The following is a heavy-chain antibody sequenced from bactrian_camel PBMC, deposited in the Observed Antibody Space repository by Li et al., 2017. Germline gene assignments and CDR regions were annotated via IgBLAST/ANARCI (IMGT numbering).Heavy chain of an antibody. CDR2: ISSDGST. J-gene: IGHJ4*01. D-gene: IGHD2*01. CDR1: GAIYCRYD. V-gene: IGHV3S53*01. Sequence: VQLVESGGGSVEAGGSLRLSRAASGAIYCRYDMSWYRQAPGKEREFVSAISSDGSTSYIDSVKGRFTISKDNAKNTLYLQMNSLTPEDTAMYYCAATRYDDCRARSTRWSEYKLRGQGTQVTVST. CDR3: AATRYDDCRARSTRWSEYKL.